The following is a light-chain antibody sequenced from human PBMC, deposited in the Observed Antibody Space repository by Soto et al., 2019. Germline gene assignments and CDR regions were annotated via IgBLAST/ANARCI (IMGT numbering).Light chain of an antibody. V-gene: IGKV1-9*01. J-gene: IGKJ5*01. CDR2: APS. Sequence: ILLTQSPSSLSASVGDRVTITCRASQGIDTSLAWYQKKPGKDPKLLIYAPSNFQSGVPSRFSGSGSGTHFTLTISRLQTEDFATYYCQQLHGYPITFGQGTRLEIK. CDR3: QQLHGYPIT. CDR1: QGIDTS.